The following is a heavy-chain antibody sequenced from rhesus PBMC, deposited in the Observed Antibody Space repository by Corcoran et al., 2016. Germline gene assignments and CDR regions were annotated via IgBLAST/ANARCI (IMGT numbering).Heavy chain of an antibody. D-gene: IGHD6-13*01. CDR1: GGSISNNY. V-gene: IGHV4-173*01. J-gene: IGHJ4*01. CDR3: VRLIAAGPLDYFDV. Sequence: QLQLQESGPGLVKPSETLSLTCAVSGGSISNNYWSWIRQPPGTGLECIGRISGSSGSPDYSTSLKSRVTISTDTSKNQFSLVLSSVTAADTAVYYCVRLIAAGPLDYFDVWGQGVLVTVSS. CDR2: ISGSSGSP.